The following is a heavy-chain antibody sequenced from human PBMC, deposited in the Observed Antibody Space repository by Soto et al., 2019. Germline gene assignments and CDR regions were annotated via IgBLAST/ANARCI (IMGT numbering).Heavy chain of an antibody. D-gene: IGHD1-26*01. CDR2: INPNSGGT. CDR1: GYTFTGYY. Sequence: ASVKVSCKASGYTFTGYYMHWVLQAPGQGLEWMGWINPNSGGTNYAQKFQGWVTMTRDTSISTAYMELSRLRSDDTAVYYCARARTGIVAYVDYWGQGTLDTVCS. V-gene: IGHV1-2*04. J-gene: IGHJ4*02. CDR3: ARARTGIVAYVDY.